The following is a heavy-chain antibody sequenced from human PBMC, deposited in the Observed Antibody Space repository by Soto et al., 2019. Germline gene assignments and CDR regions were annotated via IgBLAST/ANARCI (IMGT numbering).Heavy chain of an antibody. V-gene: IGHV3-74*01. CDR2: INSDGSDT. CDR3: ARLDSSSWAFDY. Sequence: HPGGSLRLSCAASGLTFSSYWMNWVRQGPGKGLVWVSRINSDGSDTSYADSVKGRFTISRDNAKNTLYLQMNSLRAEDTAVYYCARLDSSSWAFDYWGQGTLVTVSS. J-gene: IGHJ4*02. CDR1: GLTFSSYW. D-gene: IGHD6-13*01.